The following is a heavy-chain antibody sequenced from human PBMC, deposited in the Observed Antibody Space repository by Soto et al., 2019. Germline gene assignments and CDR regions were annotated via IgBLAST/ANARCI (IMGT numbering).Heavy chain of an antibody. V-gene: IGHV1-18*04. CDR1: GYTFTSYG. Sequence: QVQLVQSGAEVKKPGAPVKVSCKASGYTFTSYGISWVRQAPGQGLEWMGWISAYNGNTNYAQKLQGRVTMTTDTSTSTAYMELRSLRSDDTAVYYCARDRQAYIAAADSDYWGQGTLVTVSS. J-gene: IGHJ4*02. CDR2: ISAYNGNT. D-gene: IGHD6-13*01. CDR3: ARDRQAYIAAADSDY.